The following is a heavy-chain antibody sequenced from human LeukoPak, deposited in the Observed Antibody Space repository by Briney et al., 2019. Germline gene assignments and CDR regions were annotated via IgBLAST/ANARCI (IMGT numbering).Heavy chain of an antibody. CDR2: TYHSGST. Sequence: PSETLSLTCTVSGGSISSSSYYWGWIRQPPGKGLEWIGSTYHSGSTYYNPSLKSRVTISVDTSKNQFSLKLSSVTAADTAVYYCARHMGFYDSSGPDPYYFDYWGQGILVTVSS. CDR1: GGSISSSSYY. CDR3: ARHMGFYDSSGPDPYYFDY. V-gene: IGHV4-39*01. D-gene: IGHD3-22*01. J-gene: IGHJ4*02.